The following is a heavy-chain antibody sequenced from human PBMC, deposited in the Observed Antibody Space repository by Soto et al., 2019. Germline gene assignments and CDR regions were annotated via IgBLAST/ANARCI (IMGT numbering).Heavy chain of an antibody. CDR1: GFDFSRYA. CDR2: IANDGSGE. CDR3: ARGWNNPGYLDS. J-gene: IGHJ4*02. Sequence: QVRLVESGGGVVQPGRSLRLSCAASGFDFSRYAMHWVRQAPGKGLEWMAVIANDGSGESYSDSVKGRFTISRDNAIDILSLQMSSLRTEDTAIYYCARGWNNPGYLDSWGLGTLVTVSS. D-gene: IGHD1-1*01. V-gene: IGHV3-30*04.